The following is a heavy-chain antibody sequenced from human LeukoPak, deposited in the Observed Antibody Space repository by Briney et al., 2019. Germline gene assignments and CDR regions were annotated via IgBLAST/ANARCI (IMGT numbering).Heavy chain of an antibody. V-gene: IGHV4-34*01. Sequence: SETLSLTCAVYGGSFSGYYWSWIRQPPGKGLEWIGEINHSGSTNYNPSLKSRVTISVDTSKNQYSLKLSSVTAADTAVYYCARGYYYGSGPFDYWGQGTLVTVSS. D-gene: IGHD3-10*01. J-gene: IGHJ4*02. CDR1: GGSFSGYY. CDR3: ARGYYYGSGPFDY. CDR2: INHSGST.